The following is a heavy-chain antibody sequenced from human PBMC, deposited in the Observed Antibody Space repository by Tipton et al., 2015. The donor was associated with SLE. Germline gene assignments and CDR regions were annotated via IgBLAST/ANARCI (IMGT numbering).Heavy chain of an antibody. D-gene: IGHD3-10*01. V-gene: IGHV4-59*01. CDR2: VVYGGST. CDR3: ARDWRGYYGSQAYYYYGIDV. Sequence: TLSLTCSVSGGSMSGYYWNWIRQPPGKGLEWIGFVVYGGSTDYNPSLKSRVTISIDTSKNQFSLELTSVTSTDTAVYYCARDWRGYYGSQAYYYYGIDVWGQGTTVIVSS. J-gene: IGHJ6*02. CDR1: GGSMSGYY.